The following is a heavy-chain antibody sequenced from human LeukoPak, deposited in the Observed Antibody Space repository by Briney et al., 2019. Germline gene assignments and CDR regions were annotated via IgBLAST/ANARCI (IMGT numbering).Heavy chain of an antibody. V-gene: IGHV3-66*01. J-gene: IGHJ6*02. Sequence: PGGSLRLSCAASGFTVSSNYMSWVRQAPGKGLEWVSVIYSGGSTYYANSVKGRFTISRDNSKNTLYLQMNSLRAEDTAVYYCARDFTAPLGYYYYGMDVWGQGTTVTVSS. CDR2: IYSGGST. CDR1: GFTVSSNY. D-gene: IGHD7-27*01. CDR3: ARDFTAPLGYYYYGMDV.